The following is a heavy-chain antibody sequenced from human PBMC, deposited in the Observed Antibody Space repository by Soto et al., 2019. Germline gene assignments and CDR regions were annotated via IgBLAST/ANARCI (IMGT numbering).Heavy chain of an antibody. CDR3: AREIVEEEGIAVAGTIRFDP. D-gene: IGHD6-19*01. J-gene: IGHJ5*02. Sequence: QVQLQESGPGLVKPSGTLSLTCAVSGGSISSSNWWSWVRQPPGKGLEWIGEIYHSGSTNYNPSLKSRVTISVDKSKNQFSLKLSSVTAADTAVYYCAREIVEEEGIAVAGTIRFDPWGQGTLVTVSS. CDR1: GGSISSSNW. CDR2: IYHSGST. V-gene: IGHV4-4*02.